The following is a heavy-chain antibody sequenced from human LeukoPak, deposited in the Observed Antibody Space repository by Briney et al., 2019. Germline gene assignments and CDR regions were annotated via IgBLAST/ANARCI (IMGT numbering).Heavy chain of an antibody. CDR2: IIPIFGTA. Sequence: SVKVSCKASGYTFTSYYMHWVRQAPGQGLEWMGGIIPIFGTANYAQKFQGRVTITADKSTSTAYMELSSLRSEDTAVYYCAREWSNAFDIWGQGTMVTVSS. D-gene: IGHD2-15*01. J-gene: IGHJ3*02. V-gene: IGHV1-69*06. CDR1: GYTFTSYY. CDR3: AREWSNAFDI.